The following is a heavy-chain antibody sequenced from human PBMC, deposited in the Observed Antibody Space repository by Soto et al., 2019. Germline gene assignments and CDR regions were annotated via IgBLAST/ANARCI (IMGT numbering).Heavy chain of an antibody. J-gene: IGHJ4*02. V-gene: IGHV1-69*02. Sequence: QVQLVQSGAEVKKPGSSVKVSCTASGGTFSSYTISWVRQAPGQGLEWMGRIIPILGIANYAQKFQGRVTITADKSTSTAYMELSSLRSEDTAVYYCARAISTGGFDYWGQGTLVTVSS. CDR3: ARAISTGGFDY. CDR1: GGTFSSYT. CDR2: IIPILGIA. D-gene: IGHD2-2*02.